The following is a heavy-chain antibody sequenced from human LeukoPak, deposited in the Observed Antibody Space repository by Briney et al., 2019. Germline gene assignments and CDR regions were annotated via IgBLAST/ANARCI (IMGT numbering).Heavy chain of an antibody. D-gene: IGHD3-10*01. V-gene: IGHV3-33*06. CDR2: IWYDGSNK. CDR1: GFTFSSYG. Sequence: GRSLRLSCAASGFTFSSYGMHWVRQAPGKGLEWVAVIWYDGSNKYYADSVKGRFTISRDNSKNTLYLQMNSLRAEDTAVYYCAKDINYGLFDYWGQGTLVTVSS. J-gene: IGHJ4*02. CDR3: AKDINYGLFDY.